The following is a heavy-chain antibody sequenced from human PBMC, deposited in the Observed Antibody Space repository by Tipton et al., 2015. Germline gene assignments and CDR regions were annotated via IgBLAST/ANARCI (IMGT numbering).Heavy chain of an antibody. CDR3: AKLRTVETLHDDLHV. V-gene: IGHV3-23*01. CDR1: GFVFRSYA. J-gene: IGHJ3*01. D-gene: IGHD3-3*01. CDR2: IRSRGDTT. Sequence: SLRLSCAASGFVFRSYAMSWVRQAPGKGLEWISIIRSRGDTTDYAESVRGRFTISRDNSNNTLYLYMDSLRADDTAVYHCAKLRTVETLHDDLHVWGQGTKVTVPS.